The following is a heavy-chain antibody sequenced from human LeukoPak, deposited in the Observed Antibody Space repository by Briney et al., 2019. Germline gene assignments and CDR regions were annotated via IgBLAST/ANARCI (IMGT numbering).Heavy chain of an antibody. CDR2: SIPIFGTA. D-gene: IGHD5-18*01. CDR3: AREGDTAMADEY. CDR1: GGTFSSYA. J-gene: IGHJ4*02. V-gene: IGHV1-69*05. Sequence: ASVKVSYKASGGTFSSYASSWVRQAPGQGREWVGGSIPIFGTANYAQQFQGRVTIITVESTRTAYMETSSLRSEDTAVYYCAREGDTAMADEYWGQGTLVTVSS.